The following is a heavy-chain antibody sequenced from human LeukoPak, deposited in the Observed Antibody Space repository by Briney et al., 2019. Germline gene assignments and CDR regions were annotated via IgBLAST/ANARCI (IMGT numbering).Heavy chain of an antibody. CDR3: TRGEGNGFDY. D-gene: IGHD2-8*01. J-gene: IGHJ4*02. Sequence: GGSLRLSCAASGFTFSGYAMHWVRQASGKGLEWVGRIRSKANSYATAYAASVKGRFTISRDDSENTVYLQMNSLKTEDTAVYYCTRGEGNGFDYWGQGALVTVSS. CDR1: GFTFSGYA. CDR2: IRSKANSYAT. V-gene: IGHV3-73*01.